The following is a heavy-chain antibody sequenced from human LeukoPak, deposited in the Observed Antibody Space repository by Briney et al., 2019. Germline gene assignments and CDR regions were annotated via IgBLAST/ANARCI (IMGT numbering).Heavy chain of an antibody. CDR1: GYTFTGYY. J-gene: IGHJ4*02. V-gene: IGHV1-2*02. CDR3: ARDLSAIKYYDFWSGYIY. CDR2: INPSSGGT. D-gene: IGHD3-3*01. Sequence: ASVKVSCKASGYTFTGYYMHWVRQAPGQGLEWMGWINPSSGGTNYAQKFQGRVTMTRDTSISTAYMEMSRLRSDDTAVYYCARDLSAIKYYDFWSGYIYWGQGTLVTVSS.